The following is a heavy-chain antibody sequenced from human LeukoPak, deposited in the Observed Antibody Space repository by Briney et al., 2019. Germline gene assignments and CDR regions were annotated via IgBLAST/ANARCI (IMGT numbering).Heavy chain of an antibody. D-gene: IGHD2-2*01. CDR1: GFIFTNYF. J-gene: IGHJ5*02. CDR2: IKHDGSEK. Sequence: GGSLRLSCAASGFIFTNYFMSWVRQAPGKGLEWVASIKHDGSEKYYVDSVRGRFTISRDNSKNTLYLQMNSLRAEDTAVYYCASLDIVVVPAAPKLSLEKKNWFDPWGQGTLVTVSS. V-gene: IGHV3-7*01. CDR3: ASLDIVVVPAAPKLSLEKKNWFDP.